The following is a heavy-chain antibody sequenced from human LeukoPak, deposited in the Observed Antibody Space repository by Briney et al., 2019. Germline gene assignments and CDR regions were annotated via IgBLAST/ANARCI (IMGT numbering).Heavy chain of an antibody. CDR2: IYHSGST. V-gene: IGHV4-34*08. CDR3: AAAAVAVDY. J-gene: IGHJ4*02. Sequence: PGGSLRLSCAASGFTFSEYAMHWVRQPPGKGLEWIGEIYHSGSTNYNPSLKSRLTLSVDKSKNQFSLKLSSVTAADTAVYYCAAAAVAVDYWGQGTLVTVSS. CDR1: GFTFSEYA. D-gene: IGHD6-19*01.